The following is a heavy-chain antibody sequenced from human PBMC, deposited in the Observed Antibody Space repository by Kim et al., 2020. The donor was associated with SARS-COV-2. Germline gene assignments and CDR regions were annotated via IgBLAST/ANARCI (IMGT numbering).Heavy chain of an antibody. D-gene: IGHD2-15*01. CDR2: IYYSGST. CDR3: ARARLRCSGGSCYSPSPGGMDV. Sequence: SETLSLTCTVSGGSISSGGYYWSWIRQHPGKGLEWIGYIYYSGSTYYNPSLKSRVTISVDTSKNQFSLKLSSVTAADTAVYYCARARLRCSGGSCYSPSPGGMDVWGQGTTVTVSS. V-gene: IGHV4-31*03. CDR1: GGSISSGGYY. J-gene: IGHJ6*02.